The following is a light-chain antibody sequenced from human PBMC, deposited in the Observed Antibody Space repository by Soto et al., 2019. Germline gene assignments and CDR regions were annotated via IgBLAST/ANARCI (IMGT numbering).Light chain of an antibody. CDR3: QQYGSSTLT. CDR1: QSVSSSY. CDR2: DAS. V-gene: IGKV3-20*01. Sequence: EVVFTQTPGTLSLSPGERATLSCRASQSVSSSYLAWYQQKPGQAPRLLIYDASNRATGIPARFSGSGSGTDFTLTISSLEPEDFAVYYCQQYGSSTLTFGQGTKVDIK. J-gene: IGKJ1*01.